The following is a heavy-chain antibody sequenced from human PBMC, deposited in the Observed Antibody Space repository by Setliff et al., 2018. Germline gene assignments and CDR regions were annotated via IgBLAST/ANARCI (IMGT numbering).Heavy chain of an antibody. CDR2: IYYSGNSNYDT. J-gene: IGHJ5*02. V-gene: IGHV4-59*01. CDR1: GGSINSYY. CDR3: ARSYDSSASNWFDP. D-gene: IGHD3-22*01. Sequence: KPSETLSLTCIVSGGSINSYYWNWIRQPPGKGLERIGYIYYSGNSNYDTNYNPSLKSRVTILSDTSKNQFSLILSSVTAADTAVYYCARSYDSSASNWFDPWGRGTLVTVSS.